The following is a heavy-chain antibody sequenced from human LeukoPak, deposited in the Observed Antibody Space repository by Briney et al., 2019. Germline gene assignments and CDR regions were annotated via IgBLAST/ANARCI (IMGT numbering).Heavy chain of an antibody. Sequence: GESLKISCKGSGYTFTNNWIGWVRQMPGKGLEWMGIIYPGDSDTRYSPSFQGQVTISADKSISTAYLQWSSLKASDTAMYYCARIMVRGVIINAFDYWGQGTLVTVSS. J-gene: IGHJ4*02. CDR2: IYPGDSDT. CDR1: GYTFTNNW. CDR3: ARIMVRGVIINAFDY. D-gene: IGHD3-10*01. V-gene: IGHV5-51*01.